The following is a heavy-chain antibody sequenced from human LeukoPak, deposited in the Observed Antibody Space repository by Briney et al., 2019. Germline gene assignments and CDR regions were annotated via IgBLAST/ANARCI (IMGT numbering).Heavy chain of an antibody. CDR3: ARTTEAHSWRTRYYDYYMDV. Sequence: SETLSLTCTVSGGSISSYYWSWIRQPPGKGLEWIGYIYYSGSTNYTPSLKSRVTISVDTSKNQFSLKLSSVTAADTAVYYCARTTEAHSWRTRYYDYYMDVWGKGTTVTVSS. V-gene: IGHV4-59*01. CDR2: IYYSGST. D-gene: IGHD6-13*01. J-gene: IGHJ6*03. CDR1: GGSISSYY.